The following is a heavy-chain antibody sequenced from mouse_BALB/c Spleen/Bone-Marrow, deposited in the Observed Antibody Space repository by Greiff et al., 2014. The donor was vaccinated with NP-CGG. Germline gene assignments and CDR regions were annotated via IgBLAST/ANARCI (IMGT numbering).Heavy chain of an antibody. CDR1: GFTFSNYW. CDR2: IRLKSNNYAT. CDR3: TRIGNYDFDY. J-gene: IGHJ2*01. D-gene: IGHD2-1*01. V-gene: IGHV6-6*02. Sequence: VQLKESGGGLVQPGGSMKLSCVASGFTFSNYWINWVRQSPEKGLEWVAEIRLKSNNYATHYAESVKGRFTISRDDSKSSVYLQMNNLRAEDTGIYYCTRIGNYDFDYWGQGTTLTVSS.